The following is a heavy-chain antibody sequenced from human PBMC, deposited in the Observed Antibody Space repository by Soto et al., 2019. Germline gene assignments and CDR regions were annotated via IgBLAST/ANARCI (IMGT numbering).Heavy chain of an antibody. CDR3: ARADRVGSGSPASYCYSGLEV. J-gene: IGHJ6*02. CDR2: VSAGGDMT. D-gene: IGHD3-10*01. Sequence: DVQLLESGGDLVQTGWSLRLSCADSGFTFSSYAMSWVRQAPGEGLELVSSVSAGGDMTYYSDSVKCRFTISRDNYNNALCLQMHSVRAEDTALSYCARADRVGSGSPASYCYSGLEVWGLGTTVSVSS. CDR1: GFTFSSYA. V-gene: IGHV3-23*01.